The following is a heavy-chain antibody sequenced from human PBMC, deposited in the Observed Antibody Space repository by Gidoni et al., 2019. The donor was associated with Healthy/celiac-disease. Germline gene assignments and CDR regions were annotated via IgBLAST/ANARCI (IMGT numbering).Heavy chain of an antibody. CDR1: RFTSSTLA. V-gene: IGHV3-23*01. J-gene: IGHJ5*02. CDR2: ISGSGGST. Sequence: EVQPFDAGGSLVKPGAFLRPSRAASRFTSSTLALGWVRQAPGQGLEWVSAISGSGGSTYYADSVKGRFTISRDNSKNTLYLQMNSLRAEDTAVYYCAKSDDSSGYYYGWFDPWGQGTLVTVSS. CDR3: AKSDDSSGYYYGWFDP. D-gene: IGHD3-22*01.